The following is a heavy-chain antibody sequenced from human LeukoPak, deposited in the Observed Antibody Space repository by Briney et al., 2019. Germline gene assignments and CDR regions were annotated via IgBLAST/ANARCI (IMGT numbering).Heavy chain of an antibody. V-gene: IGHV5-51*01. D-gene: IGHD1-26*01. Sequence: GESLKISCKGYGYSFSNYWIGWVRQMPGKGLEWMGIIYPGDSDTRYSPSFQGQVTISADKSISTAYLRWSSLKASDTAMYYCARQGRASLGSMDVWGKGTTVTVSS. J-gene: IGHJ6*04. CDR1: GYSFSNYW. CDR2: IYPGDSDT. CDR3: ARQGRASLGSMDV.